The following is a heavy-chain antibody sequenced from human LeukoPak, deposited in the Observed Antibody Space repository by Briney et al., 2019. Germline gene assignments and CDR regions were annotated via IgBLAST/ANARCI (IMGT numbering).Heavy chain of an antibody. CDR2: ISSSGNRI. Sequence: GGSLRLSCVASGFTFSSYEMNWVRQAPGKGLEWFSYISSSGNRIYYADSVKGRFTISRDNAKNSLYLQMNSLRAEDTAVYYCARSTLERHGEIDYWGQGTLVTVSS. CDR1: GFTFSSYE. V-gene: IGHV3-48*03. J-gene: IGHJ4*02. D-gene: IGHD1-1*01. CDR3: ARSTLERHGEIDY.